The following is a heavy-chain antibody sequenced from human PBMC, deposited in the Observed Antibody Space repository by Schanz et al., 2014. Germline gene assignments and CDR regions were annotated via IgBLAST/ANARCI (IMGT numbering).Heavy chain of an antibody. V-gene: IGHV3-30*02. CDR2: IRYDGINK. CDR1: GFTFSTTG. J-gene: IGHJ4*02. CDR3: AKEWSPSF. D-gene: IGHD1-26*01. Sequence: QVRLVESGGGVVQPEGSLRLSCAASGFTFSTTGMHWVRQAPGKGLVWVTYIRYDGINKYYADSVKGRFTVSRDNAKSTLFLQMDSLRPEDTAIYYCAKEWSPSFWGQGTLVTVSS.